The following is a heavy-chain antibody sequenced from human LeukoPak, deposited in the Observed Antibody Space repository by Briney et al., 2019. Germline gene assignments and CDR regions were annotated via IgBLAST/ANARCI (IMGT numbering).Heavy chain of an antibody. J-gene: IGHJ6*03. Sequence: ASVKVSCKASGYTFTSYYMHWVRQAPGQGLEWMGIINPSGGSTSYAQKFQGRVTMTEDTSTDTAYMELSSLRSEDTAVYYCATEKLERSYYYYMDVWGKGTTVTVSS. CDR3: ATEKLERSYYYYMDV. CDR1: GYTFTSYY. D-gene: IGHD1-1*01. CDR2: INPSGGST. V-gene: IGHV1-46*01.